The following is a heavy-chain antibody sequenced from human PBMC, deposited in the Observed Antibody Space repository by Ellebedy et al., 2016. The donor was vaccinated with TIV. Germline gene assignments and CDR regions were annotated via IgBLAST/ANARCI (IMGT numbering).Heavy chain of an antibody. CDR1: GGSFSGYY. D-gene: IGHD3-10*01. V-gene: IGHV4-34*01. CDR2: INHSGST. J-gene: IGHJ6*02. CDR3: ARDASRLRGVPAYYYYYGMDV. Sequence: MPGGSLRLSCAVYGGSFSGYYWSWIRQPPGKGLEWIGEINHSGSTNYNPSLKSRVTISVDTSKNQFSLKLSSVTAADTAVYYCARDASRLRGVPAYYYYYGMDVWGQGTTVTVSS.